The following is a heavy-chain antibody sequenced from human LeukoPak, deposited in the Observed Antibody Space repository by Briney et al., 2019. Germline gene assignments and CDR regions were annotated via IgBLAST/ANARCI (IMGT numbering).Heavy chain of an antibody. CDR3: ARGCVVVTAMDGWFDP. Sequence: SESLSLTCTVSGGSISSGGYYWSWIRQPPGKGLEWIGYIYHSGSTNYNPSLKSRVTISVDTSKNQFSLKLSSVTAADTAVYYCARGCVVVTAMDGWFDPWGQGTLVTVSS. CDR1: GGSISSGGYY. J-gene: IGHJ5*02. V-gene: IGHV4-61*08. CDR2: IYHSGST. D-gene: IGHD2-21*02.